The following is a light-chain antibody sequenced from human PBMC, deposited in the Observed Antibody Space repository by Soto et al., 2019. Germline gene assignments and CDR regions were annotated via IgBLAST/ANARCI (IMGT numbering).Light chain of an antibody. J-gene: IGKJ1*01. CDR1: QSLLHSNGYNY. CDR3: MQALQTPPWT. CDR2: LGS. V-gene: IGKV2-28*01. Sequence: DIVMTQSPLSLPVTPGEPASISCRSSQSLLHSNGYNYLDWYLQKPGQSPQLLIYLGSNRDSGVPDRFSGSGSVTDFTLKISRVEAEYVGVYYCMQALQTPPWTFGQGTKVQIK.